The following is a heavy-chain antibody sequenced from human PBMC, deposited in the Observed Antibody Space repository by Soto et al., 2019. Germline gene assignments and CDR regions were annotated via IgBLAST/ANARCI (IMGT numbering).Heavy chain of an antibody. CDR2: IYYSGST. J-gene: IGHJ4*02. CDR3: ASEWRYSYGLDH. Sequence: QLQLQESGPGLVKPSETLSLTCTVSGGSISSSSYYWGWIRQPPGKGLEWIGSIYYSGSTYYNSSLKSRVSISADTSKKHFSLQLTSVTAADTAVYYCASEWRYSYGLDHWGQGTLVTVSS. D-gene: IGHD5-18*01. CDR1: GGSISSSSYY. V-gene: IGHV4-39*02.